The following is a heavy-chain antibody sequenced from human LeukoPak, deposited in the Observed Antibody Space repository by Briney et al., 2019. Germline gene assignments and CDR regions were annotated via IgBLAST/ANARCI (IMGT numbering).Heavy chain of an antibody. J-gene: IGHJ4*02. CDR1: GFTFSSYA. V-gene: IGHV3-23*01. Sequence: PGGSLRLSCAASGFTFSSYAMSWVRQAPGKGLEWVSAISGSGGSTYYADSVKGRFTISRDNAKNSLYLQMNSLRAEDTAVYYCARDQVGTTVAVNDYWGQGILVTVSS. D-gene: IGHD1-26*01. CDR2: ISGSGGST. CDR3: ARDQVGTTVAVNDY.